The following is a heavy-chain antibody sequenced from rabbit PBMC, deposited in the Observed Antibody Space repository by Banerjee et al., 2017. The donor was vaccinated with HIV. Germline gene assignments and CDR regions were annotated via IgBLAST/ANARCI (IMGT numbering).Heavy chain of an antibody. CDR2: INAANDANI. V-gene: IGHV1S45*01. CDR1: GFDLSSGYY. D-gene: IGHD6-1*01. J-gene: IGHJ4*01. Sequence: QEQLVESGGGLVQPEGSLTLTCKASGFDLSSGYYLCWVRQAPGKGLEWIACINAANDANICYATWAKGRFTISKTSSTTVTLQMTSLTAADTATYFCARRGSYGAMFNLWGPGTLVTVS. CDR3: ARRGSYGAMFNL.